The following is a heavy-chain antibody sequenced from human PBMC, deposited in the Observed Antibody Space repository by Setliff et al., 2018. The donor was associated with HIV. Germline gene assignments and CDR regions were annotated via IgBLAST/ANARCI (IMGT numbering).Heavy chain of an antibody. D-gene: IGHD1-26*01. V-gene: IGHV3-30*04. CDR3: ARTTSLGLDY. CDR2: ISYDGSNK. J-gene: IGHJ4*02. CDR1: GFRFSGYA. Sequence: GGSLRLSCGASGFRFSGYAMHWVRQTPGKGLEWVAVISYDGSNKYYADSVKGRFTISRDNSKNTLYLQMNSLRAEDTAVYYCARTTSLGLDYWGQGTLVTVSS.